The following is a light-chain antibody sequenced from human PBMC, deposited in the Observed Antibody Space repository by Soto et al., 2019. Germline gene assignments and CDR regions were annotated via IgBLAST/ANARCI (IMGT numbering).Light chain of an antibody. Sequence: EIVLTQSPATLSLSPGERATLSCRASQSVNNYLAWYQQKRGQAPRLLIYDASNRATDIPARFSGSGSGTDITLTSSSLEHEDFGVYYCQQSSSWRRWTYGQGTKVEIK. CDR1: QSVNNY. CDR3: QQSSSWRRWT. CDR2: DAS. V-gene: IGKV3-11*01. J-gene: IGKJ1*01.